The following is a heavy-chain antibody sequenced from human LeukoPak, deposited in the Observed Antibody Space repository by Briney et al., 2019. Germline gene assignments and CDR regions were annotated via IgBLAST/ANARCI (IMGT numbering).Heavy chain of an antibody. Sequence: GGSLRLSCAASGFTFSSYAMSWVRQAPGKGLEWVSAISGSGGSTYYADSVKGRFTISRDNSKNTLYLQMNSLRAEDTVVYYCAKDLEPGVAVGHFDYWGQGTLVTVSS. D-gene: IGHD1-14*01. CDR1: GFTFSSYA. CDR2: ISGSGGST. J-gene: IGHJ4*02. V-gene: IGHV3-23*01. CDR3: AKDLEPGVAVGHFDY.